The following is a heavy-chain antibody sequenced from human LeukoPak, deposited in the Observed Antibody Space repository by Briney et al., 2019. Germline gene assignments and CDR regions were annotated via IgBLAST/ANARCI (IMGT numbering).Heavy chain of an antibody. CDR1: GGSISGYF. D-gene: IGHD1-26*01. Sequence: PSETLSLTCTVSGGSISGYFWSWIRQPPGKGLEWIGYIYYSGNTNYNPSLKSRVTISVDTSKNQFSLKLSSVTAADTAVYYCARVGATQRSPVDYWGQGNLVTVSS. CDR2: IYYSGNT. CDR3: ARVGATQRSPVDY. V-gene: IGHV4-59*01. J-gene: IGHJ4*02.